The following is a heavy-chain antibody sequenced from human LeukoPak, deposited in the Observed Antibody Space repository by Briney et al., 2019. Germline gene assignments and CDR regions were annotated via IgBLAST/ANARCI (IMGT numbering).Heavy chain of an antibody. Sequence: ASVTVSCKASGYIFTNYGVNWVRRAPGQGLEWMGWISTYNGNANYAQSLQGRITMTTDTSTSTAYMELRSLRSDDTAVYYCARGRMVRGSEYMDVWGKGTTVTISS. D-gene: IGHD3-10*01. CDR1: GYIFTNYG. V-gene: IGHV1-18*01. CDR2: ISTYNGNA. CDR3: ARGRMVRGSEYMDV. J-gene: IGHJ6*03.